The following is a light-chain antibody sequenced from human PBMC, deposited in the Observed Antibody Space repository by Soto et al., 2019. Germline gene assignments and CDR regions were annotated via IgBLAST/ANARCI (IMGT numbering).Light chain of an antibody. CDR2: DVS. CDR3: CSYAGSYTFVV. J-gene: IGLJ2*01. CDR1: SSDVGGYNY. V-gene: IGLV2-11*01. Sequence: QSVLTQPRSVSGSPGQSVTISCTGTSSDVGGYNYVSWYQQHPGKAPKLMIYDVSKRPSGVPDRCSGSKSGNTASLTISGRQAEDEADYYCCSYAGSYTFVVFGGGTKVTVL.